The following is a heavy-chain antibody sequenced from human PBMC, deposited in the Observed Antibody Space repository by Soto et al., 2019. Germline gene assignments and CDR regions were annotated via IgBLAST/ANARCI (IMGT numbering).Heavy chain of an antibody. Sequence: GASVKVSCKASGGTFSSYTITWVRQAPGQGLEWMGRIIPIVGIANYAQKFQARVTITADKSTSTAYMELSSLRSEDTAVYYCARELRKAVAGARVGYFYYMDVWGKGTTVTVSS. CDR1: GGTFSSYT. D-gene: IGHD6-19*01. V-gene: IGHV1-69*04. J-gene: IGHJ6*03. CDR2: IIPIVGIA. CDR3: ARELRKAVAGARVGYFYYMDV.